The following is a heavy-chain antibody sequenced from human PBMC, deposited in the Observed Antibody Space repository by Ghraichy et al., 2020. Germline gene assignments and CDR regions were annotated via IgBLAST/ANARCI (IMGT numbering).Heavy chain of an antibody. J-gene: IGHJ6*03. CDR1: GGSFSGYY. V-gene: IGHV4-34*01. D-gene: IGHD2-2*02. CDR2: INHSGST. CDR3: ARGSSLGRRYCSSTSCYRYYYYMDV. Sequence: SETLSLTCAVYGGSFSGYYWSWIRQPPGKGLEWIGEINHSGSTNYNPSLKSRVTISVDTSKNQFSLKLSSVTAADTAVYYCARGSSLGRRYCSSTSCYRYYYYMDVWGKGTTVTVSS.